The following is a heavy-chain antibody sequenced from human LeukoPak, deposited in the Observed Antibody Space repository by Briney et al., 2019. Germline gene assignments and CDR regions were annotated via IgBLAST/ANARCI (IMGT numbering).Heavy chain of an antibody. D-gene: IGHD3-10*01. CDR2: ISGSGGST. J-gene: IGHJ4*02. V-gene: IGHV3-23*01. Sequence: GGSLRLSCAASGFTFSSYAMSWVRQAPGKGLEWVSAISGSGGSTYYADSVKGRFTISRDNSKNTLYLQMNSLRAEDTAVYYCAKVGVPDLWFGEGYYFDYWGQGTLVTVSS. CDR3: AKVGVPDLWFGEGYYFDY. CDR1: GFTFSSYA.